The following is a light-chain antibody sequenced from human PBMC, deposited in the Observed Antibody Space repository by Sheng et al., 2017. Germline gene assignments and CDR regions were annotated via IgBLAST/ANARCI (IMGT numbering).Light chain of an antibody. V-gene: IGKV3-15*01. CDR2: GAS. CDR1: RSVSSN. Sequence: EIVMTQSPATLSVSPGERATLSCRASRSVSSNLAWYQHKPGQAPRLVIYGASTRATGVPGRFSGSGSGTEFTLTISSLQSEDFAVYYCQQYSNWPPVTFGPGTKVDIK. CDR3: QQYSNWPPVT. J-gene: IGKJ3*01.